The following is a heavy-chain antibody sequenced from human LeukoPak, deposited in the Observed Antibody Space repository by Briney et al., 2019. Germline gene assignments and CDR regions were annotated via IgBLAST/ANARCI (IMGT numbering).Heavy chain of an antibody. J-gene: IGHJ4*02. CDR2: IRGDGTNK. Sequence: GGSLRLSCAASGFTVSTYGMHWVRQAPGKGLEWVAFIRGDGTNKYYADSVKGRFTISRDNSKSTLSLQMDTLRSEDTAVYFCAKDLYVSGFYPTSLDDWGQGTLVTVSS. V-gene: IGHV3-30*02. CDR1: GFTVSTYG. D-gene: IGHD3-22*01. CDR3: AKDLYVSGFYPTSLDD.